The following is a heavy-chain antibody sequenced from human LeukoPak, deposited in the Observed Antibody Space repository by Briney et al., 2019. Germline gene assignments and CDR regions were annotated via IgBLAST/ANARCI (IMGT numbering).Heavy chain of an antibody. J-gene: IGHJ6*02. CDR3: ARGRRSGYYYGMDV. CDR1: GFTVSSYW. CDR2: IKQDGSEK. V-gene: IGHV3-7*01. Sequence: GGSLRLSCAASGFTVSSYWMSWVRQAPGKGLEWVANIKQDGSEKYYVDSVKGRFTISRDNAKNSLYLQMNSLRAEDTAVYYCARGRRSGYYYGMDVWGQGTTVTVSS.